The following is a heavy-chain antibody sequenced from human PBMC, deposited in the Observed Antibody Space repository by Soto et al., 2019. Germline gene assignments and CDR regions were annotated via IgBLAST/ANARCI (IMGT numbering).Heavy chain of an antibody. CDR3: ARSRAASGVVPFDP. J-gene: IGHJ5*02. V-gene: IGHV5-10-1*01. Sequence: PGESLKISCQGSGYIFTTYWITWVRQVPGKGLEWMGRIDPSDSHINYSPSFQGHVTISVDKSISTAYLQWSSLRAADTAMYYCARSRAASGVVPFDPWGQGTLVTVSS. CDR2: IDPSDSHI. D-gene: IGHD6-13*01. CDR1: GYIFTTYW.